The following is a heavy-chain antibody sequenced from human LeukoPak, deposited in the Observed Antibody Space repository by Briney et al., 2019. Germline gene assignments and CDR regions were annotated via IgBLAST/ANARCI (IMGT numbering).Heavy chain of an antibody. J-gene: IGHJ6*02. V-gene: IGHV3-33*01. CDR3: ARVGCTGGSCLAYNYYAMDV. CDR1: GFTFNTYG. Sequence: GGSLRLSCAASGFTFNTYGMNWARQAPGKGLEWVAIIWYDGSDKYYAESVKGRSTISRDNSKNTMYLPVNSLRAEDTAVYYYARVGCTGGSCLAYNYYAMDVWGQGTTVTVSS. CDR2: IWYDGSDK. D-gene: IGHD2-15*01.